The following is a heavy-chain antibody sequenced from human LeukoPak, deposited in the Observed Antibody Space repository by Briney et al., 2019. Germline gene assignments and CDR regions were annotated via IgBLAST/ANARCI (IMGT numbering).Heavy chain of an antibody. CDR2: ISGSGGST. Sequence: GGSLRLSCAASGFTFSSYAMSWVRQAPGKGLEWVSAISGSGGSTYYADSVKGRFTISRDNSKNTLYPQMNSLRAEDTAVYYCAREIVVVVAATRYYYYGMDVWGQGTTVTVSS. CDR1: GFTFSSYA. CDR3: AREIVVVVAATRYYYYGMDV. V-gene: IGHV3-23*01. J-gene: IGHJ6*02. D-gene: IGHD2-15*01.